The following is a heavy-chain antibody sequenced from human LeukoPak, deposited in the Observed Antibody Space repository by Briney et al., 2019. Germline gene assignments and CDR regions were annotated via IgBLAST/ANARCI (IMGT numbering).Heavy chain of an antibody. CDR1: GGTFSSYA. D-gene: IGHD6-13*01. V-gene: IGHV1-69*13. J-gene: IGHJ6*02. CDR3: ASSIAAAGRGRGYYYGMDV. CDR2: IIPTFGTA. Sequence: SVKVSCKASGGTFSSYAISWVRQAPGQGLEWMGGIIPTFGTANYAQKFQGRVTITADESTSTAYMELSSLRSEDTAVYYCASSIAAAGRGRGYYYGMDVWGQGTTVTVSS.